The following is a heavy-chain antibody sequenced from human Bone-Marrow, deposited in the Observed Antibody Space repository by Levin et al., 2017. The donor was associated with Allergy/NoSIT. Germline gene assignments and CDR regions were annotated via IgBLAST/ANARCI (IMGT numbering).Heavy chain of an antibody. D-gene: IGHD3-3*01. Sequence: GGSLRLSCTASGFTFGDYAMSWFRQAPGKGLEWVGFIRSKAYGGTTEYAASVKGRFTISRDDSKSIAYLQMNSLKTEDTAVYYCTRDSQGYDFWSGYDNWFDPWGQGTLVTVSS. CDR3: TRDSQGYDFWSGYDNWFDP. CDR1: GFTFGDYA. V-gene: IGHV3-49*03. J-gene: IGHJ5*02. CDR2: IRSKAYGGTT.